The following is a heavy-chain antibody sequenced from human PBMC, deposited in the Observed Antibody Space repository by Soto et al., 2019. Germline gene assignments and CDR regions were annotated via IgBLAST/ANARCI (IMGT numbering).Heavy chain of an antibody. V-gene: IGHV1-18*04. CDR2: ISAYNGNT. D-gene: IGHD2-15*01. CDR1: GYTFTSYG. Sequence: VASVKVSCKASGYTFTSYGISWVRQAPGQGLEWMGWISAYNGNTNYAQKLQGRVTMTTDTSTSTAYMELRSLRSDEKAVDYGEREGGACTGSRKRGYGDYYYYGMEVWGKG. CDR3: EREGGACTGSRKRGYGDYYYYGMEV. J-gene: IGHJ6*04.